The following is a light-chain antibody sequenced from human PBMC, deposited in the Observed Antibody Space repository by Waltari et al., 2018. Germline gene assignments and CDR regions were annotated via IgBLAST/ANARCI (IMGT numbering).Light chain of an antibody. Sequence: EIVMTQSPATLSVSPGESATLSCRASQSLSSTFAWYQQKPGQAPRLLIYSTSTRATGIPARFSGSGSGREFTLTISSLQSEDFAIYYCQQYNYWPWTFGQGTRVEIK. CDR3: QQYNYWPWT. CDR2: STS. CDR1: QSLSST. V-gene: IGKV3D-15*01. J-gene: IGKJ1*01.